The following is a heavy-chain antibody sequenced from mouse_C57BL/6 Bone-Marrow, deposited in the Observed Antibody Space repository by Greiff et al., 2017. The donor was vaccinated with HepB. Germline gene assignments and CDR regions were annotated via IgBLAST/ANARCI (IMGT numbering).Heavy chain of an antibody. D-gene: IGHD1-1*01. Sequence: EVKLVESGGGLVKPGGSLKLSCAASGFTFSSYAMSWVRQTPEKRLEWVATISDGGSYTYYPDNVKGRFTISRDNAKNNLYLQMSHLKSEDTAMYYCARFLLHDYWGQGTTLTLSS. CDR1: GFTFSSYA. CDR2: ISDGGSYT. CDR3: ARFLLHDY. V-gene: IGHV5-4*03. J-gene: IGHJ2*01.